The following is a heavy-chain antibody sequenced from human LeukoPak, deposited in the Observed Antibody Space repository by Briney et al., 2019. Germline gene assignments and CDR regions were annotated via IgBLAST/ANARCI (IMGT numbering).Heavy chain of an antibody. V-gene: IGHV4-59*01. CDR3: ARDHGMDV. J-gene: IGHJ6*02. CDR1: GGSISSYY. CDR2: IYYSGST. Sequence: SETLSLTCTVSGGSISSYYWSWIRQPPGKGLEWIGYIYYSGSTNYNPSLKSRVTISVDTSKNQFSLKLSSVTAADTAVYYCARDHGMDVWGQGTTVTVSS.